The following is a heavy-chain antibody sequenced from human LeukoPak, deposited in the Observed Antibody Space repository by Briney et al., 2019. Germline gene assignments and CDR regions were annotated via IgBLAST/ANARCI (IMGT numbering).Heavy chain of an antibody. Sequence: GGSLRLSCAASGFTFSSYDMHWVRQAPGKGLEWVSAICTAGDTYYPGSVTGRFTISRENANNSLYLQMNSLRAGDTAVYYCARSNNQQLVYYFDYWGQGTLVTVSS. CDR2: ICTAGDT. CDR3: ARSNNQQLVYYFDY. V-gene: IGHV3-13*01. J-gene: IGHJ4*02. D-gene: IGHD6-13*01. CDR1: GFTFSSYD.